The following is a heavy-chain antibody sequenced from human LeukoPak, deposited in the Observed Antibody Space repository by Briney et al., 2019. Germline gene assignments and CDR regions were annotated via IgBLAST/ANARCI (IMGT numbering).Heavy chain of an antibody. Sequence: PGGSLRLSCAASGLTFSTYAMTWVRQAPGKGLEWVSLISDSGANKHYADSVKGRFTISRDNSKNTASLQMNSLRAEDTAVYYCAKDVRVGGGGMDVWGQGTPVTVSS. CDR3: AKDVRVGGGGMDV. D-gene: IGHD1-26*01. V-gene: IGHV3-23*01. J-gene: IGHJ6*02. CDR1: GLTFSTYA. CDR2: ISDSGANK.